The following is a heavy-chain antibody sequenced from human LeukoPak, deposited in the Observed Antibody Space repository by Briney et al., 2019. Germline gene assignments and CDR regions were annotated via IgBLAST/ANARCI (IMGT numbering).Heavy chain of an antibody. CDR2: SETYNGKT. J-gene: IGHJ4*02. Sequence: ASVMVSCKASGYSFTSYGIGWVRQAPGQGLEWMGWSETYNGKTHYAQNLQGRVTMTTDISTTTAYMELRSLRSDDTAVYYCAREPKIGNFDYWGLGTLVIVSS. V-gene: IGHV1-18*01. CDR1: GYSFTSYG. CDR3: AREPKIGNFDY.